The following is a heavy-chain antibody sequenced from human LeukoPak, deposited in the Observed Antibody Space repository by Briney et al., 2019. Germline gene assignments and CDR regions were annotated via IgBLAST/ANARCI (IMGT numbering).Heavy chain of an antibody. V-gene: IGHV4-59*01. CDR3: ASSQGYSYGLDAFDI. CDR2: IYYSGST. Sequence: SETLSLTCTVSGGSISSYYWSWIRQPPGKGLEWIGYIYYSGSTNYNPSLKSRVTISVDTSKNQFSLKLSSVTAADTAVYYCASSQGYSYGLDAFDIWGQGTMVTVSS. J-gene: IGHJ3*02. CDR1: GGSISSYY. D-gene: IGHD5-18*01.